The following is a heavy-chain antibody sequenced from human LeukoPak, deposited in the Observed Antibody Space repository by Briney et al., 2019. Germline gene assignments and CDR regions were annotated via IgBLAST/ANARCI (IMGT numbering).Heavy chain of an antibody. J-gene: IGHJ6*03. CDR2: INHSGSN. CDR3: ARGVPGYCSSTSCYAPYYYYYYMDV. Sequence: SETLSLTCAVYGGSFSGYYWSWIRQPPGKGLEWIGEINHSGSNNYNPSLKSRVTISVDTSKNQFSLKLSSVTAADTAVYYCARGVPGYCSSTSCYAPYYYYYYMDVWGKGTTVTVSS. CDR1: GGSFSGYY. V-gene: IGHV4-34*01. D-gene: IGHD2-2*01.